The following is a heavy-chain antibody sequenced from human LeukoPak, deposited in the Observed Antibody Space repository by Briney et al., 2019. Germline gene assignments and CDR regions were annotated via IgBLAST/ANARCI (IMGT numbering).Heavy chain of an antibody. D-gene: IGHD3-22*01. CDR2: IKQDGSEK. V-gene: IGHV3-7*01. CDR1: GFTFSSYW. J-gene: IGHJ4*02. CDR3: AREGESSGYYIDY. Sequence: GGSLRLSCVASGFTFSSYWMSWVRQAPGKGLEWVANIKQDGSEKYCVDSAKGRFTISRDNAKNSLYLQMNSLRAEDTAVYSCAREGESSGYYIDYWGQGILVTVSS.